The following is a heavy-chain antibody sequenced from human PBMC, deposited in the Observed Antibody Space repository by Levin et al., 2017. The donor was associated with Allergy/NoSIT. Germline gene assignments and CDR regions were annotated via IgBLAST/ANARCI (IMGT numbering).Heavy chain of an antibody. J-gene: IGHJ4*02. CDR1: GGSVTQSNYC. V-gene: IGHV4-39*01. CDR2: IHYSGTA. CDR3: ARHLSGWHNDFDS. Sequence: SETLSLTCSVSGGSVTQSNYCWAWIRQPLGKGLEWIGIIHYSGTAYYNLSLRSRITMSVDSSKNQFSLSLSSVTAADTAVYYCARHLSGWHNDFDSWGQGILVAVSS. D-gene: IGHD6-19*01.